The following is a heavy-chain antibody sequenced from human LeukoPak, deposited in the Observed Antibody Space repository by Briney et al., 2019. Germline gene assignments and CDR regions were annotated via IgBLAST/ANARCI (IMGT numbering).Heavy chain of an antibody. CDR1: GGSISSHY. V-gene: IGHV4-59*08. D-gene: IGHD6-19*01. J-gene: IGHJ4*02. Sequence: SETLSLTCTVSGGSISSHYWSWIRQPPGKGLEWIGYIYYSGSTNYNPSLNSRATMSVDTSKHQFSLKLNFVTAADTAVYYCARQGSAWYYFDYWGQGTVVTVSS. CDR3: ARQGSAWYYFDY. CDR2: IYYSGST.